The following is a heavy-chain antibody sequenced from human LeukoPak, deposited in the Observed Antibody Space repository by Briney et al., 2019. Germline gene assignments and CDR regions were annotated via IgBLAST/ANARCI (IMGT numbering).Heavy chain of an antibody. CDR1: GGTFSSYA. CDR3: AREGYYDSSHYFDY. J-gene: IGHJ4*02. CDR2: IIPILGTA. Sequence: SVKVSCKASGGTFSSYAISWVRQAPGQGLEWMGGIIPILGTANYAQKFQGRVTITADESTSTAYMELSSLRSEDTAVYYCAREGYYDSSHYFDYWGQGTLVTVSS. V-gene: IGHV1-69*13. D-gene: IGHD3-22*01.